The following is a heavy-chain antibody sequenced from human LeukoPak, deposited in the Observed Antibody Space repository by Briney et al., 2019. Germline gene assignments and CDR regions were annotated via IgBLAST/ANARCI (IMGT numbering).Heavy chain of an antibody. J-gene: IGHJ4*02. CDR1: GGSVSNGNYY. CDR3: ARSRSGYYGDVDY. V-gene: IGHV4-61*01. CDR2: IYYSGST. Sequence: PSETLSLTCTVSGGSVSNGNYYWSWLRQPPGKALEWIGYIYYSGSTYYNPSLKSRVTISVDTSKNQFSLKLSSVTAADTAVYYCARSRSGYYGDVDYWGQGTLVTVSS. D-gene: IGHD3-3*01.